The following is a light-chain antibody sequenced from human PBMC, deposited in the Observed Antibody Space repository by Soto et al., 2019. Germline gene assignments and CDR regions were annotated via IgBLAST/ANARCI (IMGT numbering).Light chain of an antibody. J-gene: IGLJ2*01. CDR1: SSNIGSNY. CDR2: ENN. V-gene: IGLV1-51*02. CDR3: GTWDSSLSAGV. Sequence: QSVLTQPPSVSAAPGQKVTISCSGSSSNIGSNYVSWYQQLPGTAPKLLIYENNKRPSGIPDRFSGSKSCTSATLGITGLQTGDEADYYCGTWDSSLSAGVFGGGTKLTVL.